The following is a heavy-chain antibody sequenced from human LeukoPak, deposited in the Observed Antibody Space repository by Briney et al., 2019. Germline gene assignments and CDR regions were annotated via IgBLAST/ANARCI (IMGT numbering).Heavy chain of an antibody. D-gene: IGHD3-22*01. Sequence: PSETLSLTCIVSGGSISSSSNYWGWIRQPPGKGLEWIGSIYNSGSTYYNPSLKSRVTISVDTSKNQFSLKLSSVSAADTAVFYCARDSQLTNYLDTSGYYDAFDIWGPGTMVTVSS. CDR3: ARDSQLTNYLDTSGYYDAFDI. V-gene: IGHV4-39*07. CDR1: GGSISSSSNY. J-gene: IGHJ3*02. CDR2: IYNSGST.